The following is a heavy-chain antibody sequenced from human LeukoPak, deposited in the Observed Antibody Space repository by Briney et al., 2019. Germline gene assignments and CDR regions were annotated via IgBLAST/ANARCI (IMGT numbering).Heavy chain of an antibody. D-gene: IGHD1-7*01. J-gene: IGHJ6*03. Sequence: GGSLRLSCAASGFTFSNAWMSWVRQAPGKGLEWVGRIKSKTDGGTTDYAAPVKGRFTISRDDSKNTLYRQMNSLKTEDTAVYYCTTQMELELLYSYYYMDVWGKGTTVTVSS. CDR2: IKSKTDGGTT. V-gene: IGHV3-15*01. CDR1: GFTFSNAW. CDR3: TTQMELELLYSYYYMDV.